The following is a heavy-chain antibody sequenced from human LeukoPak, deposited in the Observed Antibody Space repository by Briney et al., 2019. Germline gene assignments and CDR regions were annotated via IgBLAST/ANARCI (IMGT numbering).Heavy chain of an antibody. CDR3: ARAYYDSSGYYPDVPSLDY. CDR1: GGTFSSYA. Sequence: GASVKVSCKASGGTFSSYAISWVRQAPGQGLEWMGRIIPIPGIANYAQKFQGRVTITADKSTSTAYMELSSLRSEDTAVYYCARAYYDSSGYYPDVPSLDYWGQGTLVTVSS. J-gene: IGHJ4*02. D-gene: IGHD3-22*01. CDR2: IIPIPGIA. V-gene: IGHV1-69*04.